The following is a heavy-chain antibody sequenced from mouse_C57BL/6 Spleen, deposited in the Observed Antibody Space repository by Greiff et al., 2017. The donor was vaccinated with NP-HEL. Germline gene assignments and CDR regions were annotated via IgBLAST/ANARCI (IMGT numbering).Heavy chain of an antibody. V-gene: IGHV5-17*01. CDR3: ARPGYYGSSAWFAY. D-gene: IGHD1-1*01. Sequence: EVMLVESGGGLVKPGGSLKLSCAASGFTFSDYGMHWVRQAPEKGLEWVVYISSGSSTIYYADTVKGRFTISRDNAKNTLFLQMTSLRSEDTAMYYCARPGYYGSSAWFAYWGQGTLVTVSA. CDR2: ISSGSSTI. CDR1: GFTFSDYG. J-gene: IGHJ3*01.